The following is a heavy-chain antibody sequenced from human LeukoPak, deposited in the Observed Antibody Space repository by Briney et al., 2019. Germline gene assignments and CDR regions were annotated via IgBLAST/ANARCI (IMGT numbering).Heavy chain of an antibody. D-gene: IGHD6-13*01. CDR1: GGSISSYY. J-gene: IGHJ6*03. CDR3: ARESSTPIYYYYYYMDV. CDR2: IYYSGST. Sequence: PSETLSLTCTVSGGSISSYYWSWIRQPPGKGLEWIGYIYYSGSTNYNPSLKSRVTISVDTSKNQFSLKLSSVTAADTAVYYCARESSTPIYYYYYYMDVWGKGTTVTVSS. V-gene: IGHV4-59*01.